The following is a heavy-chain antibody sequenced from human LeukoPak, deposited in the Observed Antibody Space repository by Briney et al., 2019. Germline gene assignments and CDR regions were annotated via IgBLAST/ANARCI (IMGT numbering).Heavy chain of an antibody. V-gene: IGHV1-2*02. Sequence: ASVKVSCKASGYTFTDYYIHWVRQAPGQGLEWMGWINPNSGGTNYTQKFQGRVTMTRDTSISTAYLELNRLISDDTAVYYCARVLARYGNLDYWGQGILVTVSS. CDR2: INPNSGGT. CDR1: GYTFTDYY. CDR3: ARVLARYGNLDY. D-gene: IGHD1-14*01. J-gene: IGHJ4*02.